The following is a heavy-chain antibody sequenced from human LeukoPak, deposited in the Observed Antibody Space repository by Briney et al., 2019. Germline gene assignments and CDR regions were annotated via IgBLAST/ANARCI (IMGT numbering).Heavy chain of an antibody. CDR1: GYTFTIYG. Sequence: ASVKVSFKASGYTFTIYGISWVRQAPGQGIESMGWISAYNGNTNYAQKLQGRVTMTTDTSTSTAYMELRSLRSDDTAVYYCASDCGMVRGKYNWFDPWGQGTLVTVSS. D-gene: IGHD3-10*01. V-gene: IGHV1-18*04. CDR3: ASDCGMVRGKYNWFDP. CDR2: ISAYNGNT. J-gene: IGHJ5*02.